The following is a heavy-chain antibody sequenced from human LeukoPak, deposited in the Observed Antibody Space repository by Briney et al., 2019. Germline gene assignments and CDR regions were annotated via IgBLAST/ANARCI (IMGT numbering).Heavy chain of an antibody. D-gene: IGHD5-18*01. CDR3: ARGSSVGYSYAFDI. Sequence: SETLSLTCTVSGGSISSYYWSWIRQPPGKGLEWIGYIYYSGSTNYNPSLKSRVTISVDTSKNQSSLKLSSVTAADTAVYYCARGSSVGYSYAFDIWGQGTMVTVSS. J-gene: IGHJ3*02. V-gene: IGHV4-59*01. CDR1: GGSISSYY. CDR2: IYYSGST.